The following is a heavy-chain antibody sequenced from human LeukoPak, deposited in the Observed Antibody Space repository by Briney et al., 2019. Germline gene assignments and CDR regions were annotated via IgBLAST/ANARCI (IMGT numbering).Heavy chain of an antibody. CDR3: ARVAYGSSWYVDY. V-gene: IGHV3-74*01. D-gene: IGHD6-13*01. J-gene: IGHJ4*02. CDR1: GFTFSSYW. Sequence: PGGSLRLSCAASGFTFSSYWMNWVRQVPGKGLVWVSRINSDGRSTSYADSVKGRFTISRDNAKNTLYLQMNSLTAEDTAVYYCARVAYGSSWYVDYWGQGNLVTVSS. CDR2: INSDGRST.